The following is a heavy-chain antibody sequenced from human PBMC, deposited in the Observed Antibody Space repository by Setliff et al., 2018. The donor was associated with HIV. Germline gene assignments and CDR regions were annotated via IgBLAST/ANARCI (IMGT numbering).Heavy chain of an antibody. J-gene: IGHJ6*03. Sequence: PSETLSLTCTVSGGSISSGSYFWTWIRQPAGKGLEWIGQIYNSGSTNYNPSLKSRVTISVDTSKNQFSLKLSSVTAADTGVYYCARHRDPPGSSWIFYYYYMDLWGEGTTVTVSS. V-gene: IGHV4-61*09. CDR2: IYNSGST. CDR1: GGSISSGSYF. D-gene: IGHD6-13*01. CDR3: ARHRDPPGSSWIFYYYYMDL.